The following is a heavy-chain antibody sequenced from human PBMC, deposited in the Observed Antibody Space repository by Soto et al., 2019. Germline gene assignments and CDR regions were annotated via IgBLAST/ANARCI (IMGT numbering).Heavy chain of an antibody. Sequence: HVELVESGGGVVRPGKSLTVSCTGSGFVFGGFGMHWVRQTPGKGREWLGMASYDGTYKYFADSVKGRFTISRDNGMNPVYLPMDNLRLEDLALYYCARGGDVLDYWGRGTLVTVSS. CDR1: GFVFGGFG. V-gene: IGHV3-30*03. D-gene: IGHD3-16*01. J-gene: IGHJ4*02. CDR2: ASYDGTYK. CDR3: ARGGDVLDY.